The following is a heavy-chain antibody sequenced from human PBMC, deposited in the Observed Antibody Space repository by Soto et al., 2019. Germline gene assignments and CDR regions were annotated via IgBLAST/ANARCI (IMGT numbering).Heavy chain of an antibody. CDR3: ARRDTSGFLRYLDT. Sequence: QVQLVQSGPEVKKPGSSVKVSCKTSGGTLSSFIAYPINWVRQAPGQGPEWMGGIVPNVGTVNYAQRFQGRVTITAAKSTGTSYVELNILRSEDTALYYCARRDTSGFLRYLDTWGEGTLVTVS. CDR2: IVPNVGTV. J-gene: IGHJ4*02. V-gene: IGHV1-69*06. D-gene: IGHD3-3*01. CDR1: GGTLSSFIAYP.